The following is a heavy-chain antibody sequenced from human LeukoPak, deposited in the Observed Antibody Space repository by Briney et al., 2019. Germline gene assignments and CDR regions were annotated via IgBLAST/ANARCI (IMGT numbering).Heavy chain of an antibody. D-gene: IGHD6-19*01. CDR2: IFGSGGST. V-gene: IGHV3-23*01. CDR1: GFTLSSYG. J-gene: IGHJ4*02. Sequence: GVSLRLSCAVSGFTLSSYGMSWVRQAPGKGLEWISGIFGSGGSTKYADSVKGRFTISRDTSKNTLYLQMNSLRVEDTAVYYCAKDLYNSGLWYFDYWGQGTLVTVSA. CDR3: AKDLYNSGLWYFDY.